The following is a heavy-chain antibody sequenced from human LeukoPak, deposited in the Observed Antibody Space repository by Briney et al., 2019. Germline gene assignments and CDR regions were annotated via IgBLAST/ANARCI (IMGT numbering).Heavy chain of an antibody. V-gene: IGHV1-18*04. Sequence: EASVKVSCKASGYTFTSYGISWVRQAPGQGLEWMGWISAYNGNTNYAQKLQGRVTMTTDTSTSTACMELRSLRSDDTAVYYCARAPRVRGVIIAFDYWGQGTLVTVSS. CDR1: GYTFTSYG. CDR2: ISAYNGNT. J-gene: IGHJ4*02. D-gene: IGHD3-10*01. CDR3: ARAPRVRGVIIAFDY.